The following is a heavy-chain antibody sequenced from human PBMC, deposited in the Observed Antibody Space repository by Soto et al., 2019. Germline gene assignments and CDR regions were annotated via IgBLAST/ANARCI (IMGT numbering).Heavy chain of an antibody. CDR3: ARDRVYVDTAMVDY. CDR2: ISSSSSYI. D-gene: IGHD5-18*01. CDR1: GFTFSSYS. V-gene: IGHV3-21*01. Sequence: GGSLRLSCAASGFTFSSYSMNWVRQAPGKGLEWVSSISSSSSYIYYADSVKGRFTISRDNAKNSLYLQMNSLRAEDTAVYYCARDRVYVDTAMVDYWGQGTLVTVSS. J-gene: IGHJ4*02.